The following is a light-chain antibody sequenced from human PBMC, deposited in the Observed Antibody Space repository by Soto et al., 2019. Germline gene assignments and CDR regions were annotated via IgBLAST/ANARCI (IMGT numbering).Light chain of an antibody. CDR1: QSVGSY. Sequence: IVLTQSPDTLSLSPGEGATLSCRASQSVGSYLAWYQQKPGQAPRLLIYDASNRAAGIPARFSGSGSGTEFTLTISSLQSEDFAVYYCQQYGDWPLTFGGGTKVDIK. J-gene: IGKJ4*01. CDR3: QQYGDWPLT. CDR2: DAS. V-gene: IGKV3-11*01.